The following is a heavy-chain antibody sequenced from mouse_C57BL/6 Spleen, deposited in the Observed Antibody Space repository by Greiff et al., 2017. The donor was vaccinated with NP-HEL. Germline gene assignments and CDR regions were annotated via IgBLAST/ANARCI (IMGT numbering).Heavy chain of an antibody. D-gene: IGHD2-5*01. CDR1: GYSITSGYY. J-gene: IGHJ3*01. CDR2: ISYDGSN. CDR3: ARGAYSNYWFAY. Sequence: VQLKESGPGLVKPSQSLSLTCSVTGYSITSGYYWNWIRQFPGNKLEWMGYISYDGSNNYNPSLKNRISITRDTSKNQFFLKLNSVTTEDTATYYCARGAYSNYWFAYWGQGTLVTVSA. V-gene: IGHV3-6*01.